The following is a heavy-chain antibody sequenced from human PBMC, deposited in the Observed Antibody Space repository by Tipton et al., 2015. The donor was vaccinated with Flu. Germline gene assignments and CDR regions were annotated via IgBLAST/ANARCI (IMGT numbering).Heavy chain of an antibody. CDR3: ATRDTWRRVFDN. D-gene: IGHD3-3*01. CDR1: GYSISSGYY. J-gene: IGHJ6*02. V-gene: IGHV4-38-2*01. CDR2: IYQDGTT. Sequence: GSLRLSCAVSGYSISSGYYWGWIRQSPVKGLEWIGEIYQDGTTYYNPSLKSRLSISLGTSKNQFSLRLTSVTAADTAVYYCATRDTWRRVFDNWGQGTTVTVSS.